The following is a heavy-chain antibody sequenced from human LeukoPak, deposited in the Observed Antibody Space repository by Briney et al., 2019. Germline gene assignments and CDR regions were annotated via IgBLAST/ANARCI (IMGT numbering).Heavy chain of an antibody. CDR3: ANGPYGAAHHFHY. CDR2: IRYDGSNK. V-gene: IGHV3-30*02. CDR1: GFTFSSYG. Sequence: GGSLRLSCAASGFTFSSYGMHWVRQAPGKGLEWVAFIRYDGSNKDYADSVKGRLTISRDNSKNTLYLQMNSLRAEDTAVYYCANGPYGAAHHFHYWGRGTLVTVSS. J-gene: IGHJ4*02. D-gene: IGHD3-16*01.